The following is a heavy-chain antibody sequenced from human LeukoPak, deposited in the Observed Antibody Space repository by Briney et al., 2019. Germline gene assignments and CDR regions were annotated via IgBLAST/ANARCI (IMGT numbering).Heavy chain of an antibody. Sequence: ASVKVSCKASGYTFTSYDINWVRQATGQGLEWMGWKNPSSGNTGYAQKFQGRVTITRNTSISTAYMELSSRRSEDTAVYYCARGLSGGDFWSGYYWNWFDPWGQGTLVTVSS. CDR3: ARGLSGGDFWSGYYWNWFDP. J-gene: IGHJ5*02. D-gene: IGHD3-3*01. CDR2: KNPSSGNT. CDR1: GYTFTSYD. V-gene: IGHV1-8*03.